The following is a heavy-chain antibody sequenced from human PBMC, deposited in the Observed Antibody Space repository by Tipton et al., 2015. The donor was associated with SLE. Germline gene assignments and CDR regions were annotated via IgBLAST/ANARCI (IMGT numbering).Heavy chain of an antibody. J-gene: IGHJ6*02. Sequence: LRLSGTVSGDFISSRYWNWIRQPPGKGLEWIGYVYYSGSTNYNPSLMSRVTISVDTSKNQFSLKLTSVTAADTAVYYCARHSRYCDSNSCYAGKGMDVWGQGTTVTVSS. CDR1: GDFISSRY. CDR2: VYYSGST. D-gene: IGHD2-2*01. V-gene: IGHV4-59*11. CDR3: ARHSRYCDSNSCYAGKGMDV.